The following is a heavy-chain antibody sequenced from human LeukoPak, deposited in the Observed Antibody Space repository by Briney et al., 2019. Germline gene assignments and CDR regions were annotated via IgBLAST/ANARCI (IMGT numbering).Heavy chain of an antibody. D-gene: IGHD3-22*01. V-gene: IGHV4-59*01. CDR1: GGSISSYY. J-gene: IGHJ4*02. CDR3: ARVSYDSSGYTVDY. Sequence: SETLSLTCTVSGGSISSYYWSWIRQPPGKGLEWIGYIYYSGSTNYSPSLKSRVTISVDTSKNQLSLKLSSVTAADTAVYYCARVSYDSSGYTVDYLGQGTLVTVSS. CDR2: IYYSGST.